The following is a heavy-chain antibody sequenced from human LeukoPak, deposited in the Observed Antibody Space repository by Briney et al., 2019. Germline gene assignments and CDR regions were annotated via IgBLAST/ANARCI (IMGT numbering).Heavy chain of an antibody. Sequence: GRSLRLSCAPSGFTFSSYGMHWVRQAPGKGLQRVAVIWYDGSNKYYADSVKGRFTISRDNSKNTLYLQMNSLRAQDPAVEYCAREVAVAGRTGYFDLWGRGTLVTVSS. J-gene: IGHJ2*01. V-gene: IGHV3-33*01. D-gene: IGHD6-19*01. CDR3: AREVAVAGRTGYFDL. CDR1: GFTFSSYG. CDR2: IWYDGSNK.